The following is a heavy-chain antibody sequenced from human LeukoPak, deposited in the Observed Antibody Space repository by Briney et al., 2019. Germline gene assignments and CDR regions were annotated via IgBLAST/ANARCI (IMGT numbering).Heavy chain of an antibody. D-gene: IGHD6-13*01. CDR1: GVTFSSYW. V-gene: IGHV3-7*01. Sequence: GGSLRLSCAASGVTFSSYWMSWGRQAPGKGLEWVAHIKQDGSEKYYVDSVKSRFTISRDNAKSSLYLQMNSLRDEDTAVYYCASGTGYSSSWSGYWGQGTLVTVSS. CDR3: ASGTGYSSSWSGY. CDR2: IKQDGSEK. J-gene: IGHJ4*02.